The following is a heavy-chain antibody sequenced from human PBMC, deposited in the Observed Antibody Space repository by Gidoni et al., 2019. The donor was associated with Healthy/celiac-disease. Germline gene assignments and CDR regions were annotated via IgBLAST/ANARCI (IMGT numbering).Heavy chain of an antibody. CDR1: GGSISRSSYY. J-gene: IGHJ6*03. D-gene: IGHD4-17*01. Sequence: QLQLQESGPGLVNPSETLSLTCTVSGGSISRSSYYWGWICQPPGKGLEWIGSIYYSGSTYYNPSLKSRVTISVDTSKNQFSLKLSSVTAADTAVYYCASNYGGSPHYYYYYMDVWGKGTTVTVSS. CDR3: ASNYGGSPHYYYYYMDV. CDR2: IYYSGST. V-gene: IGHV4-39*01.